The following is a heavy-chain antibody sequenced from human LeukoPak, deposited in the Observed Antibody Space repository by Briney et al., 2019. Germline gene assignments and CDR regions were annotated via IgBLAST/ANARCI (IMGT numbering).Heavy chain of an antibody. V-gene: IGHV3-23*01. CDR1: GFTFSSSA. J-gene: IGHJ4*02. CDR3: ARQLGYCSAGTCYFDL. D-gene: IGHD2-15*01. CDR2: ISSGGGST. Sequence: GGSLRLSCVASGFTFSSSAMTWVRQAPGRGLEWFASISSGGGSTFSAESVRGRFTVYRDNSKNTLSLQMNSLRGEDTAMYFCARQLGYCSAGTCYFDLWGQGTLVTVSS.